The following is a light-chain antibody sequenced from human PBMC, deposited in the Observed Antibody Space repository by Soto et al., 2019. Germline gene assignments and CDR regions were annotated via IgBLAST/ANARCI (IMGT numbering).Light chain of an antibody. Sequence: QSALTQPASVSGSPGQSITISCTGTSSDVGGYNYVSWYQQHPGKAPKLMIYDVSNRPSGVSNRFSGSKSGNTASLTISGLHAEDAADYYCSSYTSSSTVVFGGGTKVTVL. V-gene: IGLV2-14*01. CDR2: DVS. CDR3: SSYTSSSTVV. CDR1: SSDVGGYNY. J-gene: IGLJ2*01.